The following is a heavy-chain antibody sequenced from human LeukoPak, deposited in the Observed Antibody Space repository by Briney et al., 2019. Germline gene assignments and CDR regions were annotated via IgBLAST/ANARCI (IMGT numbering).Heavy chain of an antibody. D-gene: IGHD6-19*01. CDR1: GGSISSYY. J-gene: IGHJ4*02. CDR2: INYSGNT. V-gene: IGHV4-59*01. CDR3: ARSSGWSFFDC. Sequence: KPSETLSLTCTVSGGSISSYYWSWIRQTPGKGLEWIGCINYSGNTDYSPSLKSRLTISVDTSKNQFSLRLRSVTAADTAVYYRARSSGWSFFDCWGQGSLVTVSS.